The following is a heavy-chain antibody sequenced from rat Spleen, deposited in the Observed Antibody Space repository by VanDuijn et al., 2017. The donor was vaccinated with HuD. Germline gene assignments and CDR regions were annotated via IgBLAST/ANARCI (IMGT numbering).Heavy chain of an antibody. Sequence: EVQLVESGGGLVQPGRSMQLSCAASGFTFSDYYMAWVRQAPKKGLEWVASISYEGSSTYYGDSVKGRFTISRDNAKSTLYLQMDSLRSEDTATYYCANAEFGVGWFAYWGQGTLVTVSS. D-gene: IGHD4-3*01. CDR1: GFTFSDYY. J-gene: IGHJ3*01. CDR3: ANAEFGVGWFAY. CDR2: ISYEGSST. V-gene: IGHV5-22*01.